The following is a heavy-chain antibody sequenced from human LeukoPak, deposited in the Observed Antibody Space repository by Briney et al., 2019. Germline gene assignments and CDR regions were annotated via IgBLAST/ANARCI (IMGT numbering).Heavy chain of an antibody. V-gene: IGHV3-74*01. Sequence: GGSLRLSCAASGFTFSSYWMYWVRQAPGKGLVWVSHINGDGSGTSYADSVKGRFTISRDNAKNTLYLQMNSLRAEDTAVYYCARDLKRDGYNPFDFWGQGTLVTVPS. CDR3: ARDLKRDGYNPFDF. D-gene: IGHD5-24*01. CDR2: INGDGSGT. CDR1: GFTFSSYW. J-gene: IGHJ4*02.